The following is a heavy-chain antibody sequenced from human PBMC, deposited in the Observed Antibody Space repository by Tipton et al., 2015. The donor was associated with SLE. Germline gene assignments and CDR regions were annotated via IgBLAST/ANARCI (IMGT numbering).Heavy chain of an antibody. CDR3: ARSTNWNSAAYYFDL. CDR2: VHTSGST. CDR1: GSSISNYY. D-gene: IGHD1-1*01. Sequence: TLSLTCTVSGSSISNYYWSWIRQSAGKGLEWIGRVHTSGSTSYNPSLKSRLTMSIDTSKDQFSLRLTSVTAADTAIYYCARSTNWNSAAYYFDLWGQGKLVTVSS. V-gene: IGHV4-4*07. J-gene: IGHJ4*02.